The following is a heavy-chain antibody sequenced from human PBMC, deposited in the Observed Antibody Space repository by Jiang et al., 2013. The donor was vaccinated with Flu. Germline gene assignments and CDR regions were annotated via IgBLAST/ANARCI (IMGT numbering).Heavy chain of an antibody. CDR3: ARGWRYSSSWYAY. CDR1: GGSFSGYY. Sequence: GLVKPSETLSLTCAVYGGSFSGYYWSWIRQPPGEGLEWIGEINHSGSTNYNPSLKSRVTISVDTSKNQFSLKLSSVTAADTAVYYCARGWRYSSSWYAYWGQGTLVTVSS. J-gene: IGHJ4*02. CDR2: INHSGST. D-gene: IGHD6-13*01. V-gene: IGHV4-34*01.